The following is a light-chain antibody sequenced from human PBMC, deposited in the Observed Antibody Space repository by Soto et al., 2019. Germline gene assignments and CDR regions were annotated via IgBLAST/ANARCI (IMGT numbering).Light chain of an antibody. CDR3: QAYNYWPLP. V-gene: IGKV3-15*01. CDR2: DAS. J-gene: IGKJ4*01. Sequence: VRTKSPKTLAVYPGERGTLPCRASQSLSSSLAWHQHKPGQAPRLLIYDASNRATGVPARFSGSRSGPEFTLPINSLQSEDFAIYYCQAYNYWPLPFCGGT. CDR1: QSLSSS.